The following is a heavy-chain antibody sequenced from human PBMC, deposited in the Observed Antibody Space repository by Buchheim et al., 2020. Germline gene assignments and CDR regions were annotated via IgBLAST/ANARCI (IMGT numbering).Heavy chain of an antibody. Sequence: QVQLQESGPGLVKPSETLSLTCTVSGGSISSYYWSWIRQPPGKGLEWIGYIYYSGSTNYNPSLKSRVTISVDTSKNQFSLKLSSVTAADTAVYYCARLKLERRYNWFDPWGQETL. V-gene: IGHV4-59*08. CDR2: IYYSGST. CDR3: ARLKLERRYNWFDP. D-gene: IGHD1-1*01. J-gene: IGHJ5*02. CDR1: GGSISSYY.